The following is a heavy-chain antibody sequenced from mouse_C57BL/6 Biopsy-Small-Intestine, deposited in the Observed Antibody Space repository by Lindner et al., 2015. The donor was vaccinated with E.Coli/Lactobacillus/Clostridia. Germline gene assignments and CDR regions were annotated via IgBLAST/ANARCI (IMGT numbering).Heavy chain of an antibody. J-gene: IGHJ1*01. V-gene: IGHV1S12*01. CDR2: INSRGGNT. D-gene: IGHD2-2*01. CDR1: GYNFASYY. Sequence: SVKVSCKASGYNFASYYIHWVRQVPGQGLEWMGIINSRGGNTRYGQKFQGRLTMTRDTYTRTVYMELSSLRSEDTAVYYCATEVGGPVIYFYYGSDVWGQGTAVTVSS. CDR3: ATEVGGPVIYFYYGSDV.